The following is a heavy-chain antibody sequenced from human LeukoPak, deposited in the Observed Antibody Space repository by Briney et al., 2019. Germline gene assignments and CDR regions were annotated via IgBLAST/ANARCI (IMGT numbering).Heavy chain of an antibody. D-gene: IGHD5-18*01. CDR3: ASGGGYSYGLFVY. V-gene: IGHV1-2*06. Sequence: ASVKVSCKASGYTFTGYYMHWVRQAPGQGLEWMGRINPNSGGTNYAQKFQGRVTMTRDTSISTAYMELSRLRSDDTAMYYCASGGGYSYGLFVYWGQGTLVTVSS. CDR2: INPNSGGT. J-gene: IGHJ4*02. CDR1: GYTFTGYY.